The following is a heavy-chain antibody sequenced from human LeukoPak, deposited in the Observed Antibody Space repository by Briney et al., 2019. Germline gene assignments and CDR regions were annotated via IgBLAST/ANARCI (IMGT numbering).Heavy chain of an antibody. Sequence: GGSLRPSCAASGFTFSTYNMDWVRQAPGKGLEWVSFISTSTSVTQYADSVKGRFTISRDNSKNTLYLQMNSLRAEDTAVYYCAKRIAAARRGSLDYWGQGTLVAVAS. D-gene: IGHD6-13*01. CDR2: ISTSTSVT. V-gene: IGHV3-48*01. J-gene: IGHJ4*02. CDR1: GFTFSTYN. CDR3: AKRIAAARRGSLDY.